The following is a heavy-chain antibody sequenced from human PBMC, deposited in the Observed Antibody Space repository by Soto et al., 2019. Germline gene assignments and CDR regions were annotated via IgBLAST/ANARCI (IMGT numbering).Heavy chain of an antibody. D-gene: IGHD6-13*01. V-gene: IGHV3-30*18. Sequence: QVQLVESGGGVVQPGRSLRLSCAASGVSFSSYGMHWVRQGPGKGLEWVAFMSYDGSNKYYAESAKGRFTISRDNSTNTLHLHMNSLRGEDTAVYHCAKDRVAALNVGGMDVWGQGTTVTVSS. CDR3: AKDRVAALNVGGMDV. J-gene: IGHJ6*02. CDR2: MSYDGSNK. CDR1: GVSFSSYG.